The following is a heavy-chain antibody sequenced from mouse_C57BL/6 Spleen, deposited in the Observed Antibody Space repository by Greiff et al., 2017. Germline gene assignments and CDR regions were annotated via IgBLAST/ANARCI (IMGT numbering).Heavy chain of an antibody. Sequence: VMLVESGAELARPGASVKLSCKASGYTFTSYGISWVKQRTGQGLEWIGEIYPRSGNTYYNEKFKGKATLTADKSSSTAYMELRSLTSEDSAVYFCARRNYYGSSYEFDYWGQGTLVTVSA. V-gene: IGHV1-81*01. CDR1: GYTFTSYG. CDR3: ARRNYYGSSYEFDY. CDR2: IYPRSGNT. J-gene: IGHJ3*01. D-gene: IGHD1-1*01.